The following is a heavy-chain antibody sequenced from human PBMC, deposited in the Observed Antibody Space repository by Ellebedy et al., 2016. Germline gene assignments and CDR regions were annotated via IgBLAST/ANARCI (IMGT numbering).Heavy chain of an antibody. CDR2: ISGSGYNI. CDR1: GFTFSTYS. CDR3: ARDDDDSFYYGMDV. J-gene: IGHJ6*02. Sequence: GGSLRLXCAASGFTFSTYSMNWVRQAPGKGLEWVSYISGSGYNIQYADSVKGRFTISRDNAKNSLYLQMNSLRDEDTALYYCARDDDDSFYYGMDVWGQGTTVTVSS. V-gene: IGHV3-48*02. D-gene: IGHD5-18*01.